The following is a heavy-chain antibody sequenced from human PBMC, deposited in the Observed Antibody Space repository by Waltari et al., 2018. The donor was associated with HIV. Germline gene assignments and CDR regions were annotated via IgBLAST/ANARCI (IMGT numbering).Heavy chain of an antibody. J-gene: IGHJ4*02. CDR3: ARDICNGGSCYSYYFDY. CDR1: GYTFTGYY. CDR2: INPENGGT. D-gene: IGHD2-15*01. V-gene: IGHV1-2*02. Sequence: QVQLVQSGAEVKKPGASVKVSCKASGYTFTGYYMHWVRQAPGQGLEWMGWINPENGGTKDAQKFRGRVTMTRDTSISTAYMELSRLRSDDTAVYYCARDICNGGSCYSYYFDYWGQGTLVTVSS.